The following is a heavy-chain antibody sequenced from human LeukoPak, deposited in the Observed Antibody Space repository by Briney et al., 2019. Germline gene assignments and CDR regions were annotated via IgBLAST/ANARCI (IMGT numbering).Heavy chain of an antibody. J-gene: IGHJ5*02. CDR3: ARERRYCSSTSCYWTNWFDP. CDR2: ISSSSSYT. Sequence: PGGSLRLSCAASGFTFSSYRMNWVRQAPGKGLEWVSSISSSSSYTNYADSVKGRFTISRDNAKNSLYLQMNSLRAEDTAVYYCARERRYCSSTSCYWTNWFDPWGQGTLVTVSS. V-gene: IGHV3-21*04. D-gene: IGHD2-2*01. CDR1: GFTFSSYR.